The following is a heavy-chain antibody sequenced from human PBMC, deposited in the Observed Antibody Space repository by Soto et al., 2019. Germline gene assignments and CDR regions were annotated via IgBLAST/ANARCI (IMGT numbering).Heavy chain of an antibody. J-gene: IGHJ3*02. CDR3: AGEGEDSSSSRIDDFDI. V-gene: IGHV1-69*12. CDR1: GGTFSSYA. Sequence: QVQLVQSGAEVKKPGSSVKVSCKASGGTFSSYAISWVRQAPGQGLEWMGGIIPIFGTANYAQKFQGRVTITADESTSTAYMELSSLRSEDTAVYYCAGEGEDSSSSRIDDFDIWGQGTMVTVSS. D-gene: IGHD6-6*01. CDR2: IIPIFGTA.